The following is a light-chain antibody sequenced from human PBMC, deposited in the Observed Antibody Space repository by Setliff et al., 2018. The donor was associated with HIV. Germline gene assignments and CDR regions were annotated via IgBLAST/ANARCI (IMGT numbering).Light chain of an antibody. Sequence: QSVLTQPPSASGTPGQRVTISCSGSSSNIGINTINWYQQLPGTAPKLLIYRNNQRPSGVPDRFSGSKSGTSTTLGITGLQTGDEADYYCETFDSSLRAPVFGGGTKVTVL. CDR1: SSNIGINT. CDR2: RNN. V-gene: IGLV1-44*01. CDR3: ETFDSSLRAPV. J-gene: IGLJ3*02.